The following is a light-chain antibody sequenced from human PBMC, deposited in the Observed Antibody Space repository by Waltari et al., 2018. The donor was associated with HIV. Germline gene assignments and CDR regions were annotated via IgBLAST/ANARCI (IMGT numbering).Light chain of an antibody. CDR1: SSNIGSNN. CDR3: TVLEARLSGVV. V-gene: IGLV1-47*01. J-gene: IGLJ2*01. CDR2: RKN. Sequence: QSVLTQPRSASETHGPRFTIACSGISSNIGSNNVYWYQQLPGTAPNLLSYRKNQRPAPVLDRFVGSKCGTSAPARISGLRSEDEVDHYFTVLEARLSGVVFGGGNKKTVL.